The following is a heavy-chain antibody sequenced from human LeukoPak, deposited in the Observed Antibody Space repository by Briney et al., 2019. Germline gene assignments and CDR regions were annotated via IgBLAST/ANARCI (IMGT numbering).Heavy chain of an antibody. V-gene: IGHV1-2*02. CDR2: INPNCGGT. CDR3: ARDLKEAARHFEDWYFDL. CDR1: GYTFTGYY. D-gene: IGHD6-6*01. J-gene: IGHJ2*01. Sequence: ASVKVSCKASGYTFTGYYMHWVRQAPGQGLEWMGWINPNCGGTNYAQKFQGRVTMTRDTSISTAYMELSRLRSDDTAVYYCARDLKEAARHFEDWYFDLWGRGTLVIVSS.